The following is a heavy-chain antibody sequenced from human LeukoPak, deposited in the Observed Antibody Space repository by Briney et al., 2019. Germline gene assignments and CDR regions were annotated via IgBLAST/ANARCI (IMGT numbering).Heavy chain of an antibody. CDR1: VYTFTVYY. D-gene: IGHD1-1*01. J-gene: IGHJ5*02. CDR3: ARDPGGIKPFDP. Sequence: GAAVKVSFKASVYTFTVYYMHWVRHAPGQGLEWMGRINPNSGGTNYAQKFQGRVTMTRDTSISTAYMERSRLRSDDTAVYYCARDPGGIKPFDPWGQGTLVTVSS. CDR2: INPNSGGT. V-gene: IGHV1-2*06.